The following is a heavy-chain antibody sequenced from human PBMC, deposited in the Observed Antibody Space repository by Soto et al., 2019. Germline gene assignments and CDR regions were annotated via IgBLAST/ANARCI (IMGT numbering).Heavy chain of an antibody. CDR2: ISAYNGNT. J-gene: IGHJ4*02. CDR1: GYTFTSYG. CDR3: ARDWAVVVIARGRTFDY. D-gene: IGHD2-21*01. Sequence: ASVKVSCKASGYTFTSYGISWVRQAPGQGLEWMGWISAYNGNTNYAQKLQGRVTMTTDTSTSTAYMELRSLRSDDTAVYYCARDWAVVVIARGRTFDYWGQGTLVTVSS. V-gene: IGHV1-18*01.